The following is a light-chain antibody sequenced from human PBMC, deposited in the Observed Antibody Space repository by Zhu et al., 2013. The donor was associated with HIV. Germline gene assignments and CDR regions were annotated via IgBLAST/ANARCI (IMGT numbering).Light chain of an antibody. V-gene: IGKV1-13*02. CDR1: QGISSA. Sequence: AIQLTQSPSSLSASVGDRVTFTCRASQGISSALAWYQQKPGKTPYLLIYDASTLKTGVPSRFSGSGYGTDFTLTISSLQPEDFATYYCQQFHTYPLTFGGGTKVETK. CDR3: QQFHTYPLT. J-gene: IGKJ4*01. CDR2: DAS.